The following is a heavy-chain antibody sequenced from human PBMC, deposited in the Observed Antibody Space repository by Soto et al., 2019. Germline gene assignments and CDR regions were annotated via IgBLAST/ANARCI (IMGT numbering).Heavy chain of an antibody. V-gene: IGHV1-2*02. CDR3: AREQITMVRGVIIAYGMEV. CDR2: INPNSGGT. Sequence: QVQLVQSGAEVKKPGASVKVSCKASGYTFTGYYMHWVRQAPGQGLEWMGWINPNSGGTNYAQKFQGRVTMTRDPSISRAYIELSRVRSDDTAVYYCAREQITMVRGVIIAYGMEVLGQGTTVTVSS. J-gene: IGHJ6*02. D-gene: IGHD3-10*01. CDR1: GYTFTGYY.